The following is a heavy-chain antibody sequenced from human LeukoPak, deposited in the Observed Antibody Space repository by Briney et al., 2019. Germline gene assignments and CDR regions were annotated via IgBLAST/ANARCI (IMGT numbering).Heavy chain of an antibody. J-gene: IGHJ4*02. CDR3: AREPLYDSSGYD. V-gene: IGHV3-74*01. D-gene: IGHD3-22*01. CDR1: GFTFTTYW. Sequence: GGSLRLSCAASGFTFTTYWMHWVRQAPGKGLVWVSHINSDGSITSYADSVKGRFTISRDNAKNTLYLQMNSLRAEDTAVYYCAREPLYDSSGYDWGQGTLVTVSS. CDR2: INSDGSIT.